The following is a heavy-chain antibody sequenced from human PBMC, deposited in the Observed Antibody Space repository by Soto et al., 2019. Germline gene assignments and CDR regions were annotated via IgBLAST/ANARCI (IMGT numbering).Heavy chain of an antibody. D-gene: IGHD6-13*01. V-gene: IGHV3-9*01. CDR1: GFKFEEYA. CDR2: INWNSGRE. Sequence: EVRLVESGGGPAQPGGSLRLSCAASGFKFEEYAMQWVRQGPGKGLEWVSGINWNSGREDYADSVKGRLTISRDNSKNTLYLQMDSLRAEDTAVYYCAKDQGIAASHGIDWGQGTMVTVSS. J-gene: IGHJ3*01. CDR3: AKDQGIAASHGID.